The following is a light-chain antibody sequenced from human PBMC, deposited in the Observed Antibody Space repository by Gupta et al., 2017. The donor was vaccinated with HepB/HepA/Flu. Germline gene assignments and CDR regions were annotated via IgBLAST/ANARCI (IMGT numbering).Light chain of an antibody. Sequence: DIVLTQSPVTLSFSPGERATLSYRASQSISSGSLSWYVQKSGQAPRLLIYGDSMRATGTPDRFSGGGSGTDFTLTISRLQHEDFGVYYCQQYDNSPQVTFGGGTRLEIK. CDR2: GDS. J-gene: IGKJ4*01. V-gene: IGKV3-20*01. CDR3: QQYDNSPQVT. CDR1: QSISSGS.